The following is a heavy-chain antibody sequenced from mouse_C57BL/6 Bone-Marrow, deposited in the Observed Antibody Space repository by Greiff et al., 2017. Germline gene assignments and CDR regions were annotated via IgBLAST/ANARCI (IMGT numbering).Heavy chain of an antibody. Sequence: VQLQQPGAELVKPGASVKLSCKASGYTFTSYWMHWVKQRPGQGLEWIGMIHPNCGSTNYNEKFQSKATLTVAKSSSTAYMQLSILTSEDAAVYYCSRKGAYYSNYDYAMDYWGQGTSVTVSS. CDR2: IHPNCGST. CDR1: GYTFTSYW. V-gene: IGHV1-64*01. J-gene: IGHJ4*01. D-gene: IGHD2-5*01. CDR3: SRKGAYYSNYDYAMDY.